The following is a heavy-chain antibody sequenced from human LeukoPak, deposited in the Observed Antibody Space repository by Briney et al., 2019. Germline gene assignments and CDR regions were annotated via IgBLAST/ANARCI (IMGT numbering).Heavy chain of an antibody. CDR2: ISSSSSYI. D-gene: IGHD1-1*01. Sequence: PGGSLRLSCAASGFTFSSYSMNWVRQAPGKGLEWVSSISSSSSYIYYADSVKGRFTISRDNAKNSLYLQMNSLRAEDTAVYYCARDPYNWNDHYFDYWGQGTLVTVSS. CDR3: ARDPYNWNDHYFDY. J-gene: IGHJ4*02. V-gene: IGHV3-21*01. CDR1: GFTFSSYS.